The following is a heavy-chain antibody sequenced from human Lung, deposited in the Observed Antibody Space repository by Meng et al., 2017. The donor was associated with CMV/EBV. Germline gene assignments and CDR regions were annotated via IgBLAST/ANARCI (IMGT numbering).Heavy chain of an antibody. D-gene: IGHD5-18*01. J-gene: IGHJ4*02. CDR1: GFTFSSYA. CDR2: ISYDGSNK. CDR3: AREGYSYGFGGLFVY. Sequence: GESLKISCPASGFTFSSYAMHWVRQAPGKGLEWVAVISYDGSNKYYADSVKGRFTISRDNSKNTLYLQMNSLRAEDTAVYYCAREGYSYGFGGLFVYWGQGXLAISSS. V-gene: IGHV3-30*04.